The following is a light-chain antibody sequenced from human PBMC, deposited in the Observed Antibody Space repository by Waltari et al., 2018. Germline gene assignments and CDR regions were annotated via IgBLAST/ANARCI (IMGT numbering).Light chain of an antibody. V-gene: IGKV2-30*02. J-gene: IGKJ1*01. CDR3: MQSTHWPPWT. CDR2: LVS. Sequence: DVVMTQSPLSLPVTLGQPASISCRSSESLVHTAGNTYLHRVQQRPGQSPRRLIFLVSQLDSCVPDRFSGSGSGTDFTLKISRVEAADVGIYYCMQSTHWPPWTLGQGTKVEIK. CDR1: ESLVHTAGNTY.